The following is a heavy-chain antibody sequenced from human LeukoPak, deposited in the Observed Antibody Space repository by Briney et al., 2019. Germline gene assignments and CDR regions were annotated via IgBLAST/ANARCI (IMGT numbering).Heavy chain of an antibody. D-gene: IGHD2-15*01. V-gene: IGHV3-23*01. CDR3: ARSDGGGCFDY. Sequence: GGSLRLSCAASGFAFNNYAVTWVRQAPGKGLEWVSGITGSGDATSYADSVKGRFTISRDNSKNTLYLQMKSLRAEDTAVFYCARSDGGGCFDYWGQGTLVTVSS. CDR1: GFAFNNYA. CDR2: ITGSGDAT. J-gene: IGHJ4*02.